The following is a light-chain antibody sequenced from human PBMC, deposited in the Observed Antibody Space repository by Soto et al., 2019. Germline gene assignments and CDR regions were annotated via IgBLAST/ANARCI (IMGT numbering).Light chain of an antibody. CDR3: GTWDSSLSVGV. J-gene: IGLJ2*01. Sequence: QAVLTQPPSVSATPGQKVTISCSGSSSNIGNNYVSWYRQLPGTAPQLLIYDDNKRPSGISDRFSGSKSGTSATLGITGLQTGDEAEYYCGTWDSSLSVGVFGGGTQLTVL. V-gene: IGLV1-51*01. CDR1: SSNIGNNY. CDR2: DDN.